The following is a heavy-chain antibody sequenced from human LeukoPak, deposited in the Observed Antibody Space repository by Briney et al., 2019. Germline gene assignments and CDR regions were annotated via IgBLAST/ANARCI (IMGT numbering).Heavy chain of an antibody. J-gene: IGHJ6*02. CDR1: GGSMRSYY. V-gene: IGHV4-59*01. CDR2: IYYSGTT. D-gene: IGHD3-22*01. Sequence: SETLSLTCTVSGGSMRSYYWNWIRQPPGKGLEWIGYIYYSGTTNYNPSLKSRVTISVDTSKNQFSLKLSSVTAADTAVYYCARDQGYYDSSGYYYYYYGMDVWGQGTTVTVSS. CDR3: ARDQGYYDSSGYYYYYYGMDV.